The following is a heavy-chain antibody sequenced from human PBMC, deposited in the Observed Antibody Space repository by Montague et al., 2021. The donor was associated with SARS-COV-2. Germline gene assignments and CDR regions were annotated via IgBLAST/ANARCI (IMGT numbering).Heavy chain of an antibody. V-gene: IGHV4-34*01. CDR3: VRGQATISGVLIFIPAAGHLDG. Sequence: SETLSLTCAVYSGSFSDFYWTWILQSPGKGLEWIGEINHPGSATYNPSLKGRVTLSRDTSTNQVSLKLQSVTPADTAVYYCVRGQATISGVLIFIPAAGHLDGWGQGTSVTVSS. J-gene: IGHJ3*01. CDR2: INHPGSA. CDR1: SGSFSDFY. D-gene: IGHD3-3*01.